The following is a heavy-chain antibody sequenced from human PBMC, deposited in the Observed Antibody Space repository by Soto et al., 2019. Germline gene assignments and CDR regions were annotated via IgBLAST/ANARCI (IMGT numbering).Heavy chain of an antibody. Sequence: HLVQSGPEVKKPGASITVSCKTSGDTFTNFGLSWVRQAPGQGLEWMGWIATYNSNRNYAQKLQGRLTLTKDTSTSTAYMELKSLRYDDTAVYYWATVIRGFVNWFDPWGQGTLVTVSS. CDR1: GDTFTNFG. D-gene: IGHD3-10*01. CDR3: ATVIRGFVNWFDP. CDR2: IATYNSNR. V-gene: IGHV1-18*01. J-gene: IGHJ5*02.